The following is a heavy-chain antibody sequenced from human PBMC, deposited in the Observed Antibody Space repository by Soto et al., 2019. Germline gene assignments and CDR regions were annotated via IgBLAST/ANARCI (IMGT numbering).Heavy chain of an antibody. V-gene: IGHV1-69*06. J-gene: IGHJ3*02. CDR2: IIPMFGRP. CDR3: ARDRAQNSGYPHPSDAFDI. Sequence: SVKVSCKASGGTFSTYTINWVRQAPGQGLEWMGGIIPMFGRPNYAQKFQSRLTITADKSTSTAYMELSSLRSEDTAVYFCARDRAQNSGYPHPSDAFDIWGQGTMVT. D-gene: IGHD5-12*01. CDR1: GGTFSTYT.